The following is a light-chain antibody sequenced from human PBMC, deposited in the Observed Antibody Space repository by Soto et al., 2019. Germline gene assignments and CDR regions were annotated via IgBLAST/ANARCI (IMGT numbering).Light chain of an antibody. J-gene: IGKJ2*01. CDR3: VQGTHRPHT. Sequence: DVVMTQSPLSLPVTLGQPASISCRSSQSLVYSDGTTYLNWFLQRPGQSPRRLIYKISNRVSGVTDRFRGGWSGPDFTQTISRVEAEDVGVYACVQGTHRPHTCGQRTKLEIK. CDR1: QSLVYSDGTTY. V-gene: IGKV2-30*01. CDR2: KIS.